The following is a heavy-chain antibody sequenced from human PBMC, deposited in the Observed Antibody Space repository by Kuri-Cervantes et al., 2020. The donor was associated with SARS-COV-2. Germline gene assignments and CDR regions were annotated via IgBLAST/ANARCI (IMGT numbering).Heavy chain of an antibody. Sequence: GESLKISCAASGFTFSRSWMLWVRQAPGKGLVWVSRINSDGSVTSYPDSVEGRFTISRDNSKNTLYLQMNSLRAEDTAVYYCAKELNEGYSSSWYFDYWGQGTLVTVSS. J-gene: IGHJ4*02. CDR1: GFTFSRSW. V-gene: IGHV3-74*01. CDR2: INSDGSVT. D-gene: IGHD6-13*01. CDR3: AKELNEGYSSSWYFDY.